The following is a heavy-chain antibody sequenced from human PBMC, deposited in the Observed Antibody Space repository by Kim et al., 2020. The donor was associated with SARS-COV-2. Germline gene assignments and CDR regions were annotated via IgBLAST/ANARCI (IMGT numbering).Heavy chain of an antibody. D-gene: IGHD2-2*01. J-gene: IGHJ2*01. CDR3: AKRFKLLFFRYFDL. V-gene: IGHV3-23*01. Sequence: ADSVKGRFTISRDNSKNTLYLQMNSLRAEDTAVYYCAKRFKLLFFRYFDLWGRGTLVTVSS.